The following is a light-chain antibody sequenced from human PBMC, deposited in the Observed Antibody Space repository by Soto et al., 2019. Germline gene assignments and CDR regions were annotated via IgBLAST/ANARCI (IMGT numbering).Light chain of an antibody. CDR2: DVT. Sequence: QSVLTQPASVSGSPGQSITISCTGTSSDVGGYNYVSWYQQHPGKAPKLMIYDVTNRPSGVSYRFSGSKSGNTASLTISGLQAEDEADYYCSSYTSSSAPRVFGGGTKLTVL. V-gene: IGLV2-14*01. J-gene: IGLJ2*01. CDR1: SSDVGGYNY. CDR3: SSYTSSSAPRV.